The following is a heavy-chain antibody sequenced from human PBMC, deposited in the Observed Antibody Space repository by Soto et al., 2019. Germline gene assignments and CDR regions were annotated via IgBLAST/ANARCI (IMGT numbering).Heavy chain of an antibody. D-gene: IGHD4-17*01. V-gene: IGHV1-69*10. Sequence: ASVKVSCKASGGTFSSYAISWVRQAPGQGLEWMGGIIPILGIANYAQKFQGRVTITANKSTSTACMELSSLRSEDTVVYYCARGKGLTTVVTYYHYYGMDVWGQGTPVTVSS. J-gene: IGHJ6*02. CDR2: IIPILGIA. CDR1: GGTFSSYA. CDR3: ARGKGLTTVVTYYHYYGMDV.